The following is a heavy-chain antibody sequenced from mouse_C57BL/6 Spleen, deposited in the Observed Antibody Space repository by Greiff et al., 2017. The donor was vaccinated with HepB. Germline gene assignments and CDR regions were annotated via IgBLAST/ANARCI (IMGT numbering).Heavy chain of an antibody. CDR3: ARRYGNYLYYFDY. CDR2: IDPSDSYT. Sequence: VQLQQPGAELVKPGASVKLSCKASGYTFTSYWMQWVKQRPGQGLEWIGEIDPSDSYTNYNQKFKGKATLTVDTSSSTAYMQLSSLTSEDSAVYYCARRYGNYLYYFDYWGKGTTLTVSS. CDR1: GYTFTSYW. D-gene: IGHD2-10*02. V-gene: IGHV1-50*01. J-gene: IGHJ2*01.